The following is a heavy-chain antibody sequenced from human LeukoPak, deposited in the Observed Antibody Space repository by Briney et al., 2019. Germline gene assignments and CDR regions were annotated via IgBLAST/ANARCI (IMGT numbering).Heavy chain of an antibody. CDR3: ARDARQSHDYGAPRGWFDP. J-gene: IGHJ5*02. CDR2: ISSSGSTI. D-gene: IGHD4-17*01. CDR1: GFTFSDYY. V-gene: IGHV3-11*01. Sequence: GGSLRLSCAASGFTFSDYYMSWIRQAPGKGLEWVSYISSSGSTIYYADSVKGRFTISRDNAKNSLYLQMNSLRAEDTAVYYCARDARQSHDYGAPRGWFDPWGQGTLATVSS.